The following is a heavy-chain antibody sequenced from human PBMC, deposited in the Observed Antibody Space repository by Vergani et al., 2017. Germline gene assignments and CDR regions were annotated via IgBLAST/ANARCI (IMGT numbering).Heavy chain of an antibody. D-gene: IGHD6-13*01. CDR2: IYSSGTT. V-gene: IGHV4-59*01. J-gene: IGHJ4*02. CDR3: ARIGGGIAAAGHHLFDY. CDR1: GGSISGYY. Sequence: QVQLQESGPGLVKPSETLSLTCTVSGGSISGYYWSWIRLPPGKGLEWIGYIYSSGTTNYHPSLKSRVTISIDTSKNQFSLNLSSVTAADTAVYYCARIGGGIAAAGHHLFDYWGQGTLVTVSS.